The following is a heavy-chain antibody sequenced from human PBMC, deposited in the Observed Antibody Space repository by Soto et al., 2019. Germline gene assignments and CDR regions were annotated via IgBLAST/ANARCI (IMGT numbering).Heavy chain of an antibody. CDR2: VNPNSGGT. J-gene: IGHJ4*02. CDR1: GYTFTDYY. CDR3: ARVPSNSAFDY. D-gene: IGHD6-6*01. Sequence: GASVKVSCKASGYTFTDYYFHWVRQAPGQGLEWMGWVNPNSGGTNYAQKFQGRVTMTRDMSISTVYMELSRLRSDDTAVYYCARVPSNSAFDYWGQGTLVTVSS. V-gene: IGHV1-2*02.